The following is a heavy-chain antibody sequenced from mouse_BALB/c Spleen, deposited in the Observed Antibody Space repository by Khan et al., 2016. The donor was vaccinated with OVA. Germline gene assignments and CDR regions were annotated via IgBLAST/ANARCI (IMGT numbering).Heavy chain of an antibody. CDR2: IWGGGST. Sequence: QMQLEESGPGLVAPSQSLSITCTVSGFSLTSYGVGWVRQPPGKGLEWLGVIWGGGSTNYHSDIISRLSIRKDNSKSQVFLKLNSIQTDDTATYYCSPNDYGRARFAYWGQGTLVTVSA. CDR1: GFSLTSYG. CDR3: SPNDYGRARFAY. V-gene: IGHV2-3*01. D-gene: IGHD2-4*01. J-gene: IGHJ3*01.